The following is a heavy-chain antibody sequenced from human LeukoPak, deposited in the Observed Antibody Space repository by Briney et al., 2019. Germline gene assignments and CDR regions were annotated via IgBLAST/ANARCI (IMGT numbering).Heavy chain of an antibody. J-gene: IGHJ4*02. CDR1: GGSISSGGYY. Sequence: SQTLSLTCTVSGGSISSGGYYCSWVRQPPGKGLEWIGYIYHSGSTYYNPSLKSRVTISVDRSKNQFSLKLSSVPAADTAVYYCARDRHYGGNSGLDYWGQGTLVTVSS. D-gene: IGHD4-23*01. CDR3: ARDRHYGGNSGLDY. V-gene: IGHV4-30-2*01. CDR2: IYHSGST.